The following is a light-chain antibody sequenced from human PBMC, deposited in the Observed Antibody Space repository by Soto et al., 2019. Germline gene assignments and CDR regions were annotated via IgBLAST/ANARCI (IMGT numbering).Light chain of an antibody. CDR1: SSDVSAYNY. J-gene: IGLJ1*01. V-gene: IGLV2-14*01. CDR2: EAS. Sequence: QSVLTQPASVSGSPGQTITISCTGTSSDVSAYNYVSWYQQHPGKAPKLMIYEASNRPSGVSDRFSGSKSGNTASLTISGLQAADEADYYCSSKRTTASLVFGTGTKVTVL. CDR3: SSKRTTASLV.